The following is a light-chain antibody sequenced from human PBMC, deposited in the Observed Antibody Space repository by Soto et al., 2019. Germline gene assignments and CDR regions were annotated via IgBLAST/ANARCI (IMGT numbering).Light chain of an antibody. V-gene: IGLV1-44*01. Sequence: QSLLTQPPSASETPGQRVTISCSGSSSNIGSNTVNWYQQLPGTAPKLLIHANNQRPSGVPDRFSGSKSGTSASLAISGLQSEEADYYCAAWDDSLNGYVVGNGTKVTVL. CDR2: ANN. J-gene: IGLJ1*01. CDR1: SSNIGSNT. CDR3: AAWDDSLNGYV.